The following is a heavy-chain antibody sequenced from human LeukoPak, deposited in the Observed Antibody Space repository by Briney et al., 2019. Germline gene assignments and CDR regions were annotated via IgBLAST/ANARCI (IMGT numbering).Heavy chain of an antibody. CDR3: AKDDYYDSSGYYS. Sequence: QSGGSLRLSCAASGFTFSSYGMHWVRQAPGKGLEWVAVISYDGSNKYYADSVKGRFTISRDNSKNTLYLQMNSLRAEDTAVYYCAKDDYYDSSGYYSWGQGTLVTVSS. D-gene: IGHD3-22*01. J-gene: IGHJ4*02. V-gene: IGHV3-30*18. CDR2: ISYDGSNK. CDR1: GFTFSSYG.